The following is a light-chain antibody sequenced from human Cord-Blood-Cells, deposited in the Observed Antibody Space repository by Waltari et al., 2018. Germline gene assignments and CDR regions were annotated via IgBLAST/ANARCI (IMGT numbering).Light chain of an antibody. J-gene: IGKJ4*01. CDR1: QSISSY. Sequence: DIQMTQSPSSLSASVGDRVTITCRAIQSISSYLNWYQQKPEQAPKLLIYAASILQSGVPSRVSGCGSGKDFTLNISSLQPEDVAADYCQQSYSTPLTLGGGTKVEIK. V-gene: IGKV1-39*01. CDR2: AAS. CDR3: QQSYSTPLT.